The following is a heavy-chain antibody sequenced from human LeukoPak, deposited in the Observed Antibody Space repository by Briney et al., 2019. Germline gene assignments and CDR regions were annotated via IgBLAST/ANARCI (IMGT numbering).Heavy chain of an antibody. D-gene: IGHD1-1*01. CDR2: ISSSSSFI. V-gene: IGHV3-21*01. J-gene: IGHJ4*02. CDR3: VTRTGTFYCFDY. Sequence: KPGGSLRLSCAASGFTFSSYNMNWVRQAPGKGLEWVSSISSSSSFIYYADSMKGRFTISRDNAKNSLYLQMNSLRAEDTAVYYCVTRTGTFYCFDYWGQGTLVTVSS. CDR1: GFTFSSYN.